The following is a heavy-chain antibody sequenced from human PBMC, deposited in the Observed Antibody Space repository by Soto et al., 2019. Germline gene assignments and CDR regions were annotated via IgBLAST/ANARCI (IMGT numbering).Heavy chain of an antibody. CDR1: GGSFSDTY. V-gene: IGHV4-34*01. D-gene: IGHD2-15*01. CDR2: INHNTNT. J-gene: IGHJ5*02. Sequence: QVHLQQWGAGLLKPSETLSLTCAVYGGSFSDTYWNWFRQPPGKGLEWIGEINHNTNTIYNPSLTSRVTISVDTSKNHCSLQLTSVTGAAAAVYYWARGVRLFRGSFDPWGQGALVGVSS. CDR3: ARGVRLFRGSFDP.